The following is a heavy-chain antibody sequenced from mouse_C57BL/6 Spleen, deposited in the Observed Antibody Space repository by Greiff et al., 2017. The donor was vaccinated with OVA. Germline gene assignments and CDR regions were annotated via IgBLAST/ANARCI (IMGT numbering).Heavy chain of an antibody. D-gene: IGHD4-1*01. V-gene: IGHV5-4*03. CDR3: ARGAGTRGAWFAY. CDR1: GFTFSSYA. J-gene: IGHJ3*01. CDR2: ISDGGSYT. Sequence: EVKLMESGGGLVKPGGSLKLSCAASGFTFSSYAMSWVRQTPEKRLEWVATISDGGSYTYYPDNVKGRFTISRDNAKNNLYLQMSHLKSEDTAMYYCARGAGTRGAWFAYWGQGTLVTVSA.